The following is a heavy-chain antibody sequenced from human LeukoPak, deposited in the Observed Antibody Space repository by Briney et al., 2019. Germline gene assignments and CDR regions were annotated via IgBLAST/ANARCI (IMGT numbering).Heavy chain of an antibody. V-gene: IGHV3-9*01. CDR2: ISWNSGSI. CDR1: GFTFDDYA. Sequence: GGSLRLSCAASGFTFDDYAMHWVRQAPGKGLEWVSGISWNSGSIGYADSVKGRFTISRDNAKNTLYLQMNSLRAEDTAVYYCARGGWRGLDGYFDLWGRGTLVTVSS. D-gene: IGHD3/OR15-3a*01. CDR3: ARGGWRGLDGYFDL. J-gene: IGHJ2*01.